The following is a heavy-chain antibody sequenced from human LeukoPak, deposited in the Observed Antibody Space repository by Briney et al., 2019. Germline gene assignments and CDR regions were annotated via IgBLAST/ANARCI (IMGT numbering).Heavy chain of an antibody. CDR1: GGTFSSYA. J-gene: IGHJ3*02. D-gene: IGHD5-12*01. CDR3: AREGDIEATSTRNDAFDI. V-gene: IGHV1-46*01. Sequence: ASVKVSCKASGGTFSSYAISWVRQAPGQGLEWMGIINPSGGSTSYAQKFQGRVTMTRDTSTSTVYMELSSLRSEDTAVYYCAREGDIEATSTRNDAFDIWGQGTMVTVSS. CDR2: INPSGGST.